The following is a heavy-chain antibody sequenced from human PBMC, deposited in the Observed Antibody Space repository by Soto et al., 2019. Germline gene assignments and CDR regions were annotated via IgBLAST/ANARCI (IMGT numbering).Heavy chain of an antibody. CDR1: GGSFSGYY. Sequence: QVQLQQWGAGLLKPSETLSLTCAVYGGSFSGYYWSWIRQPPGKGLEWIGEINHSGSTNYNPSLKSRVTRSVCTAKNQFSLNRRSVTAADTAVYYCARAGWYGSGSYVDYWGQGTLVTVSS. CDR2: INHSGST. CDR3: ARAGWYGSGSYVDY. J-gene: IGHJ4*02. D-gene: IGHD3-10*01. V-gene: IGHV4-34*01.